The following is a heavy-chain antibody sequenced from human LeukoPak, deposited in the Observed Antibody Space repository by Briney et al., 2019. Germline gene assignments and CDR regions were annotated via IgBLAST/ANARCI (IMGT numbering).Heavy chain of an antibody. J-gene: IGHJ5*01. D-gene: IGHD1-26*01. CDR3: TRVGTTWFHS. Sequence: PGGSLRLSCAASGFTFSDAWMSWVRQAPGKGLEWLGRIKSRTEGGTTQYAAPVKGRFTISRDDSKETVYLQMNSLTTEDTAVYYCTRVGTTWFHSWGQGTLVTVSS. CDR1: GFTFSDAW. V-gene: IGHV3-15*01. CDR2: IKSRTEGGTT.